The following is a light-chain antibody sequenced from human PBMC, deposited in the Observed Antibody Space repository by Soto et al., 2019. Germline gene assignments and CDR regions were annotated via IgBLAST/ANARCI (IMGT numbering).Light chain of an antibody. V-gene: IGKV3-20*01. J-gene: IGKJ5*01. CDR1: QSVSSSY. CDR2: GAS. Sequence: EIVLTQSPGTLSLSPGERATLSCRASQSVSSSYLAWYQQKPGQAPRLLIYGASSRATGIPDRFSGSGSGTDFTLNISRLEPEDFAVYYSQQYGSSPPITFGQGTRLEIK. CDR3: QQYGSSPPIT.